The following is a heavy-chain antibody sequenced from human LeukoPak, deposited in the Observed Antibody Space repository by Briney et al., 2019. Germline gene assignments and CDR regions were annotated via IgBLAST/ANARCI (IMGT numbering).Heavy chain of an antibody. Sequence: SETLSLTCTVPGGSISSGGYYWSWIRQHPGKGLEWIGYIYYSGSTYYNPFLKSRVTISIDTSKNQFSLKLSSVTAADTAVYYCARGSREMATIFDQWGQGTLVVVSS. D-gene: IGHD5-24*01. V-gene: IGHV4-31*03. CDR3: ARGSREMATIFDQ. J-gene: IGHJ4*02. CDR2: IYYSGST. CDR1: GGSISSGGYY.